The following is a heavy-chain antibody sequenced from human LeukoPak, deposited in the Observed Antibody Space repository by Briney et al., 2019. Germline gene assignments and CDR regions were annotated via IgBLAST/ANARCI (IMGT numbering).Heavy chain of an antibody. V-gene: IGHV4-59*08. CDR1: GGSISSYY. J-gene: IGHJ4*02. Sequence: SETLSLTCTVSGGSISSYYWSWIRQPPGKGLEWIGYIYYSGSTNYNPSLKSRVTISVDTSKNQFSLKLSSVTAADTAVYYCARRSPPTPYNWNDGAPFDYWGQGTLVTVSS. D-gene: IGHD1-20*01. CDR3: ARRSPPTPYNWNDGAPFDY. CDR2: IYYSGST.